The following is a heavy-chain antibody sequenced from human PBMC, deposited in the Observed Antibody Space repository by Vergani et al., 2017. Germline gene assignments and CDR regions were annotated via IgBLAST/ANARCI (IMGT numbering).Heavy chain of an antibody. CDR2: IYYSGIT. Sequence: QVQLQESGPGLGKASQTLSLTCSVSGAYVGSGGYYWSWVRQRPGMGLDWIGYIYYSGITYYNLSLESRLTISFDTSENHLSLKLTSVTAAATAVYYCARDGYDILTGYYYYYMDVWGKGTTVTVSS. CDR1: GAYVGSGGYY. J-gene: IGHJ6*03. CDR3: ARDGYDILTGYYYYYMDV. V-gene: IGHV4-31*03. D-gene: IGHD3-9*01.